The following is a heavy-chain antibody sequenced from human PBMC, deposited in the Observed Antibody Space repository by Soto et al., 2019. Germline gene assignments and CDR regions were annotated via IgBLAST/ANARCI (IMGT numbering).Heavy chain of an antibody. CDR2: TYYRSKWYN. Sequence: SPTLSLTCAISGDSVSSNSAAWTWIRQSPSRGLEWLGRTYYRSKWYNDYAVSVKSRITINPDTSKNQFSLQLNSVTPEDTAVYYCARGSAYGEKKRGFDPWGQGTLVTVSS. CDR1: GDSVSSNSAA. CDR3: ARGSAYGEKKRGFDP. D-gene: IGHD3-3*01. J-gene: IGHJ5*02. V-gene: IGHV6-1*01.